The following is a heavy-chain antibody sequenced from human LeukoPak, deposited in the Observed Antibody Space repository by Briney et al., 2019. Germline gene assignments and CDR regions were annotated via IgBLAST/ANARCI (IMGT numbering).Heavy chain of an antibody. CDR3: ATVRRYSSRLRFDP. CDR1: GYTFTSYG. J-gene: IGHJ5*02. Sequence: ASVKVSCKASGYTFTSYGISGVRQAPGQGLEWMGWISAYNGNTNYAQKLQGRVTMTTDTSTSTAYMELRSLRSDDTAVYYCATVRRYSSRLRFDPWGQGTLVTVSS. CDR2: ISAYNGNT. D-gene: IGHD6-13*01. V-gene: IGHV1-18*01.